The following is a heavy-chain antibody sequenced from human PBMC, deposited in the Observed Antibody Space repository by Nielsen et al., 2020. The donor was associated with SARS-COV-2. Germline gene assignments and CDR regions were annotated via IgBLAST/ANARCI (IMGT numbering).Heavy chain of an antibody. V-gene: IGHV1-69*04. CDR2: IIPILGIA. J-gene: IGHJ5*02. Sequence: WVRQAPGQGLEWMGRIIPILGIANYAQKFQGRVTITADKSTSTAYMELSSLRSDDTAVYYCARGLTGYCSSTSCYVGWFDPWGQGTLVTVSS. CDR3: ARGLTGYCSSTSCYVGWFDP. D-gene: IGHD2-2*01.